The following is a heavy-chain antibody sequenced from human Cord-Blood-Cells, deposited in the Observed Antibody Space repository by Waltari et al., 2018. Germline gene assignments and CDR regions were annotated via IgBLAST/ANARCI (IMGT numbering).Heavy chain of an antibody. D-gene: IGHD1-7*01. CDR2: MNPNSGNT. V-gene: IGHV1-8*03. Sequence: QVQLVQSGAEVKKPGASVKVPCKASGYTFTSYVINWVRQATGQGLEWRGWMNPNSGNTGYAQKFQGRVTITRNTSISTAYMELSSLRSEDTAVYYCARGRRSWNYEGDFDYWGQGTLVTVSS. J-gene: IGHJ4*02. CDR3: ARGRRSWNYEGDFDY. CDR1: GYTFTSYV.